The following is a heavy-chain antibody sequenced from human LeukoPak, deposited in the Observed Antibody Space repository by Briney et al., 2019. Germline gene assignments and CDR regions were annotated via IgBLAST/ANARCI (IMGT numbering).Heavy chain of an antibody. V-gene: IGHV3-21*01. Sequence: TTGGSLRLSCAASGFTFSGYIMNWVRQAPGKGLEWVSSISCGSGDIYYADSVKGRFTISRGNAKNSLYLQMNSLRAADTAVYYCARECSGSYYTAEYYFDFWGQGTLVTVSS. CDR3: ARECSGSYYTAEYYFDF. CDR1: GFTFSGYI. D-gene: IGHD3-10*02. CDR2: ISCGSGDI. J-gene: IGHJ4*02.